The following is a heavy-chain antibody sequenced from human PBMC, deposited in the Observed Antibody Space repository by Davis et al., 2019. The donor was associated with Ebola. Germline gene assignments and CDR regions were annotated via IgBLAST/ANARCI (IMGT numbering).Heavy chain of an antibody. J-gene: IGHJ1*01. Sequence: SETLSLTCTVSGGSISSYYWSWIRQPPGKGLEWIGYIYYSGSTNYNPSLRSRVTISVDTSMNQFSLSLHSVTAADTAVYYCAPRGSGSWALYFHPWGQGTLVTVSA. CDR1: GGSISSYY. V-gene: IGHV4-59*08. D-gene: IGHD6-13*01. CDR2: IYYSGST. CDR3: APRGSGSWALYFHP.